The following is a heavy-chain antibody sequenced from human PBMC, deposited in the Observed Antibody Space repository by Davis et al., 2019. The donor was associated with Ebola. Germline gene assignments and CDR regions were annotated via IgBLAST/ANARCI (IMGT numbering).Heavy chain of an antibody. CDR3: ASPHQIRAKRCFDS. V-gene: IGHV4-34*01. CDR2: INHRGIT. J-gene: IGHJ4*02. Sequence: PSETLSLTCAVYGGSFSDYYWSWIRQLPGEGLEWLGEINHRGITKYNPSLESRVTISIDTSNNQFSLKMTYVTAADTAVYYCASPHQIRAKRCFDSWGQGTLVTVSS. CDR1: GGSFSDYY. D-gene: IGHD2-2*01.